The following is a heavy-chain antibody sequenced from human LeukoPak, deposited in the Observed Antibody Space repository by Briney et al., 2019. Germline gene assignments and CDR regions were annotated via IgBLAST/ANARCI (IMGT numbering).Heavy chain of an antibody. Sequence: TSQTLSLTCTVSGGSIRSGSYYWRWIRQHPGKGLEWVGYIHSSGNTYYRASLRSRVTVSVDTSKNQFSLKVTSVTAADTAVYYCARGVPESDGWFNWFDPWGQGTRVTVSS. V-gene: IGHV4-31*03. J-gene: IGHJ5*02. CDR2: IHSSGNT. D-gene: IGHD6-19*01. CDR3: ARGVPESDGWFNWFDP. CDR1: GGSIRSGSYY.